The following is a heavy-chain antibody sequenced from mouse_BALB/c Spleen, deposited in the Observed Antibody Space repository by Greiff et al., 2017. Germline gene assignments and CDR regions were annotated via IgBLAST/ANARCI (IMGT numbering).Heavy chain of an antibody. CDR1: GYSFTGYF. V-gene: IGHV1-20*02. CDR3: ARCYGNYYAMDY. CDR2: INPYNGDT. J-gene: IGHJ4*01. D-gene: IGHD1-1*01. Sequence: VQLQQSGPELVKPGASVKISCKASGYSFTGYFMNWVMQSHGKSLEWIGRINPYNGDTFYNQKFKGKATLTVDKSSSTAHMELRSLASEDSAVYYCARCYGNYYAMDYWGQGTSVTVSS.